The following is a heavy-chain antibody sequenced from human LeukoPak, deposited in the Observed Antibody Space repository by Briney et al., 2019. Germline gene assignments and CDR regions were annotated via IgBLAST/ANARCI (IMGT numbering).Heavy chain of an antibody. CDR1: GYSFTSYW. CDR2: IYPGDSDT. D-gene: IGHD6-13*01. Sequence: GESLKISCKGSGYSFTSYWIGWVRQMPGKGLEWMGTIYPGDSDTRYSPSFQGQVTISADKSISTAYLQWSSLEASDTAMYYCARQYSSSWYEGSYYFDYWGQGTLVTVSS. V-gene: IGHV5-51*01. CDR3: ARQYSSSWYEGSYYFDY. J-gene: IGHJ4*02.